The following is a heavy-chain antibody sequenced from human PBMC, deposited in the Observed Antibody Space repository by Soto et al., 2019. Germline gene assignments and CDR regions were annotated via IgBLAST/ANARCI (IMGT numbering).Heavy chain of an antibody. D-gene: IGHD7-27*01. V-gene: IGHV3-33*01. CDR3: ARLGGETGAFDI. CDR2: IWYDGSNK. CDR1: GFTFSSYG. Sequence: QVQLVESGGGVVQPGRSLRLSCAASGFTFSSYGMHWVRQAPGKGLEWVAVIWYDGSNKYYADSVKGRFTISRDNSKNTLYLQMHSLRAEDTAVYYCARLGGETGAFDIWGQGTMVTVSS. J-gene: IGHJ3*02.